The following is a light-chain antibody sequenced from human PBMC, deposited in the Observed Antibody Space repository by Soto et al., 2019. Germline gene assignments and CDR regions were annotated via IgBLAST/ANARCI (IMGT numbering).Light chain of an antibody. V-gene: IGKV1-13*02. CDR1: QDIRDE. CDR3: QQVKSYPVT. J-gene: IGKJ4*01. Sequence: AIQLTQSPSSLSASVGARITITCRASQDIRDELAWYQQTPGQAPKLLIYSASSLHTGVPSRFSGNGFGTDFTLTISSLRPADFATYFCQQVKSYPVTFGGGTKVEIK. CDR2: SAS.